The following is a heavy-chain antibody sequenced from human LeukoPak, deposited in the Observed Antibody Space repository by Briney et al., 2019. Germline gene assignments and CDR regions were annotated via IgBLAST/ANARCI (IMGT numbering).Heavy chain of an antibody. CDR1: GGSFSGCY. CDR3: ARLKATYYYGSDWFDP. Sequence: SETLSLTCAVYGGSFSGCYWSWIRQPPGKGLEWIGEMNHSRSTNYNPSLKSRVTISVDTSKNQFSLKLSSVTAADTAVYYCARLKATYYYGSDWFDPWGQGTLVTVSS. CDR2: MNHSRST. J-gene: IGHJ5*02. V-gene: IGHV4-34*01. D-gene: IGHD3-10*01.